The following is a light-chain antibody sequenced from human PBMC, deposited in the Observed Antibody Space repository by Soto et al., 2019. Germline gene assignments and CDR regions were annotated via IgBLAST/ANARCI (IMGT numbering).Light chain of an antibody. CDR3: CSYAGSYTLV. CDR1: SSDVGGYNY. J-gene: IGLJ2*01. Sequence: QSSLTQPRSVSGSPGQSVTISCTGTSSDVGGYNYVSWYQQHPGKAPKLMIYDVSKRPSGVPDRFSGYKSGNTASLTISGLQAEDWADYYCCSYAGSYTLVFGGGTKLTVL. V-gene: IGLV2-11*01. CDR2: DVS.